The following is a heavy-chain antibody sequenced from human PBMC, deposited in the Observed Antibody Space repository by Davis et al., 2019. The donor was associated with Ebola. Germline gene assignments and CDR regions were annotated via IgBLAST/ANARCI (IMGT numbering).Heavy chain of an antibody. J-gene: IGHJ4*02. CDR2: IYYSGST. Sequence: PSETLSLTCTVSGGSISSGDYYWSWIRQPPGKGLEWIGYIYYSGSTYYNPSLKSRVTISVDTSKNQFSLKLSSVTAADTAVYYCASSSSWITFDYWGQGTLVTVSS. CDR3: ASSSSWITFDY. V-gene: IGHV4-30-4*02. D-gene: IGHD6-13*01. CDR1: GGSISSGDYY.